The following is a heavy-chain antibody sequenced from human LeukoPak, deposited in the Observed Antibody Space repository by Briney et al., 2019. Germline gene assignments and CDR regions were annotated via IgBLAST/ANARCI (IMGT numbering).Heavy chain of an antibody. CDR1: GFTFDDYA. Sequence: GGSLRLSCAASGFTFDDYAMHWVRQAPGKGLEWVSGISWNSGSIGYAVSVKGRFTISRDNAKNSLYLQMNSLRAEDTALYYCAKSGRFLEWLLLDYYYYYYMDVWGKGTTVTVSS. V-gene: IGHV3-9*01. CDR2: ISWNSGSI. J-gene: IGHJ6*03. CDR3: AKSGRFLEWLLLDYYYYYYMDV. D-gene: IGHD3-3*01.